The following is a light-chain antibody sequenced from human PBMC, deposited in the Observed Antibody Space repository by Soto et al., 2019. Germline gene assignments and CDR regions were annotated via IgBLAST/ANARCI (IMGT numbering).Light chain of an antibody. V-gene: IGLV3-21*04. CDR3: QVWDSNSDHVV. Sequence: SYELTQPPSVSVAPGKTARITCAGNNIGSDSVHWYQQRPGQAPVLVIHYDSGRPSGVPERFSVSKSGNTATLTISRVEVGDEADYYCQVWDSNSDHVVFGGGTKLTVL. CDR1: NIGSDS. J-gene: IGLJ2*01. CDR2: YDS.